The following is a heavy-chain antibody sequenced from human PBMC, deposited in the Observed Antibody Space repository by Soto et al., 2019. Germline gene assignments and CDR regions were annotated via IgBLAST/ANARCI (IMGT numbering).Heavy chain of an antibody. D-gene: IGHD3-10*01. CDR1: GYTFSTSG. J-gene: IGHJ6*02. V-gene: IGHV1-18*01. CDR3: ARSGSVPYYYYGLDA. CDR2: ISTYNGDT. Sequence: QVQLVQSGPELKKPGASVKVSCKASGYTFSTSGISWVRQAPGQGLEWMGWISTYNGDTNYAQKFQGRVTMTTDTPTTAAYMELRSLRSDATAVYYCARSGSVPYYYYGLDAWGQGTTVTVSS.